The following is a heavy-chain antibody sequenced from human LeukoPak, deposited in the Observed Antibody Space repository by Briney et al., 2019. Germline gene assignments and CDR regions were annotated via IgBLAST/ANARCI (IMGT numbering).Heavy chain of an antibody. V-gene: IGHV3-48*03. CDR3: ARDYYGSGSTQFDY. J-gene: IGHJ4*02. CDR2: ISSSGSTT. CDR1: GFTFSSYG. Sequence: PGGSLRLSCAASGFTFSSYGMNWVRQAPGKGLEWVSYISSSGSTTYYADSVKGRFTISRDNAKNSLYLQMNSLRAEDTAVYYCARDYYGSGSTQFDYWGQGTLVTVSS. D-gene: IGHD3-10*01.